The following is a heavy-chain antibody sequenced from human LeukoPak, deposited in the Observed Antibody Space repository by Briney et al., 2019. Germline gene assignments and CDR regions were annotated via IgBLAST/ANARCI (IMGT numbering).Heavy chain of an antibody. CDR3: ARGVVSGYYYYGMDV. V-gene: IGHV1-46*01. CDR1: GYTFTSYY. CDR2: INPSGGST. D-gene: IGHD3-3*01. J-gene: IGHJ6*02. Sequence: ASVKVSCKASGYTFTSYYMHWVRQAPGQGLEWMGIINPSGGSTSYAQKFQGSVTMTRDTSTSTVYMELSSLRSEDTAVYYCARGVVSGYYYYGMDVWGQGTTVTVSS.